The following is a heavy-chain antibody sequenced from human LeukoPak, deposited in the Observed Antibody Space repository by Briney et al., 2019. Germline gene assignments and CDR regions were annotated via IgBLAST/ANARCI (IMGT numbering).Heavy chain of an antibody. V-gene: IGHV3-30-3*01. CDR1: GFTFSSYA. CDR3: ARDREYQLLENWFDP. D-gene: IGHD2-2*01. J-gene: IGHJ5*02. Sequence: GRSLRLSCAASGFTFSSYAMRWVRQAPGKGLEWVAVISYDGSNKYYADSVKGRFTISRDNSKNTLYLQMNSLRAEDTAVYYCARDREYQLLENWFDPWGQGTLVTVSS. CDR2: ISYDGSNK.